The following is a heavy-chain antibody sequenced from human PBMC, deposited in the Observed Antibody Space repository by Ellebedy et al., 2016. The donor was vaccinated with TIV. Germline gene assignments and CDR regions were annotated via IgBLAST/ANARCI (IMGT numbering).Heavy chain of an antibody. D-gene: IGHD5-24*01. CDR2: MREDGTQT. CDR1: GFTFRSYW. J-gene: IGHJ4*02. V-gene: IGHV3-7*01. CDR3: ARENYKSCDY. Sequence: GGSLRLSXAASGFTFRSYWMAWVRLVPGRGLEWVANMREDGTQTYYVDSLRGRFSISRDDAKKTLYLQMNSLTDEDTAVYYCARENYKSCDYWGQGTLVTVSS.